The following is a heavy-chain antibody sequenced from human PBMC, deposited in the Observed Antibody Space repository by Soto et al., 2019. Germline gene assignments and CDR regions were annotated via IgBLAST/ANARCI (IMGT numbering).Heavy chain of an antibody. CDR3: ARALYSSGWYYAFDI. D-gene: IGHD6-19*01. CDR1: GGSFRGYY. J-gene: IGHJ3*02. CDR2: INHSGSS. V-gene: IGHV4-34*01. Sequence: QVQLQQWGAGLLKPSETLSLTCAVYGGSFRGYYWSWIRQPPGKGLEWIGEINHSGSSNYNPSLKSRVTISIDTSKNQVSLKLSSVTAADTAVYYCARALYSSGWYYAFDIWDQGTMVIVSS.